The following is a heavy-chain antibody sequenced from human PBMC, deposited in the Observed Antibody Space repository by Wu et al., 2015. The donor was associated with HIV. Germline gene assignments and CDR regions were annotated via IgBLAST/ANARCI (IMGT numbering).Heavy chain of an antibody. CDR3: AGGSYDYDSGGYSMSGFDI. J-gene: IGHJ3*02. V-gene: IGHV1-69*05. Sequence: QAQLEQSGAELKKPGSSVKVSCKVSGGSLTNYVITWVRQAPGQGLEWMGGITPISGTPEFAQKFQGRVTITTDESTKTAFMALNSLTSEDTAIYYCAGGSYDYDSGGYSMSGFDIWGQGDIGHRLF. CDR2: ITPISGTP. D-gene: IGHD3-22*01. CDR1: GGSLTNYV.